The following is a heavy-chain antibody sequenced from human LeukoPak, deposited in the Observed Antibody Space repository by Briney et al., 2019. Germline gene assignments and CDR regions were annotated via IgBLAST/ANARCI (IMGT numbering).Heavy chain of an antibody. CDR1: GFTFSSYI. D-gene: IGHD6-25*01. CDR3: ARGSGTSRPYYLDY. CDR2: IGRDGTTV. J-gene: IGHJ4*02. V-gene: IGHV3-48*01. Sequence: PGGSLRLSCAASGFTFSSYIMNWVRQAPGQGLEWISYIGRDGTTVSYADSVKGRFTISRDNSKSTVYLQVTRLTAEDTAVCYCARGSGTSRPYYLDYWGRGTLVTVSS.